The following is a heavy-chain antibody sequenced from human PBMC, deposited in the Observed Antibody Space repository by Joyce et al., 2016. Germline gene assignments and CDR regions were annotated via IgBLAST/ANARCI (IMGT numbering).Heavy chain of an antibody. V-gene: IGHV1-18*01. D-gene: IGHD6-13*01. Sequence: QVQLVQSGPEVKKPGASVKVSCNTSGYTFTSYGISWVRQAPGQGLEWMGWISPTNGNTIDAQNLQGRVTMTTDTSTNTAYMDLGSLRSDDTAVYYCARGGIGYSSSWYAENFHHWGQGTLVIVSS. CDR3: ARGGIGYSSSWYAENFHH. CDR2: ISPTNGNT. CDR1: GYTFTSYG. J-gene: IGHJ1*01.